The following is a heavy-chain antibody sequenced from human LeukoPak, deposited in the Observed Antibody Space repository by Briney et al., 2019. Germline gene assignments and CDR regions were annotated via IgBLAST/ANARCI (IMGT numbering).Heavy chain of an antibody. CDR1: GFTFSSYA. D-gene: IGHD3-3*01. Sequence: PGGSLRLSCVAAGFTFSSYAMSWVRQAPGKGLEWASVVSGGGHNTYYADSVKGRFTMSRDNSKRTVYLQMNSLRAEDTAVYYCAKDRSSWYYPFDSWGQGTLVIVSS. CDR3: AKDRSSWYYPFDS. CDR2: VSGGGHNT. V-gene: IGHV3-23*01. J-gene: IGHJ4*02.